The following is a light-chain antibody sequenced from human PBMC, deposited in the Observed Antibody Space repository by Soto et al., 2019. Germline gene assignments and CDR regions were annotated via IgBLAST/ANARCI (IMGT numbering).Light chain of an antibody. Sequence: QAVVTQPPSVSGAPGQRVTISCTGSSSNIGAGYDVHWYQQLPGTAPKLLIYGNSNRPSGVPDRFSGSKSGTSASLASTGIQAEDEADYYCQSYDSSLSGWVFGGGTKVTVL. CDR1: SSNIGAGYD. CDR2: GNS. CDR3: QSYDSSLSGWV. V-gene: IGLV1-40*01. J-gene: IGLJ3*02.